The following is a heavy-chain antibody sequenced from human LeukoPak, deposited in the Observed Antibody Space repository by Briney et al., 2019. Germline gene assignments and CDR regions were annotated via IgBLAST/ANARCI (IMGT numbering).Heavy chain of an antibody. Sequence: GGSLRLSCAASGFTFRRYGMNWVRQAPGKGLEWVSAISGSGGSTYYADSVKGRFTISRDNSKNTLYLQMNSLRAEDTAVYYCAKDPRPEYYYYMDVWGKGTTVTVSS. V-gene: IGHV3-23*01. CDR3: AKDPRPEYYYYMDV. CDR1: GFTFRRYG. J-gene: IGHJ6*03. CDR2: ISGSGGST.